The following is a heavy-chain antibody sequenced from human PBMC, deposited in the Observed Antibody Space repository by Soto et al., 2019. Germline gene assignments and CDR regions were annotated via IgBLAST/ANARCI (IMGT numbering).Heavy chain of an antibody. D-gene: IGHD3-10*01. V-gene: IGHV3-21*06. CDR2: ISPSSSFL. CDR3: ARVGTDYGSGSPYYSDY. CDR1: GFSFRSYY. Sequence: EVQLVESGGGLVKPGGSLRLSCAASGFSFRSYYMNWVRQAPGRGLEWVSSISPSSSFLNYADSVKGRFTISRDNAKSSVNPQMNILRGEDSAVYYCARVGTDYGSGSPYYSDYWGQGTLVTVSS. J-gene: IGHJ4*02.